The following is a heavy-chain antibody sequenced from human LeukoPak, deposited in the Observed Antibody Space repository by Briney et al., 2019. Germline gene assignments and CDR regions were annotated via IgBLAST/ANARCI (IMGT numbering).Heavy chain of an antibody. CDR1: GGSISTSNYY. J-gene: IGHJ5*02. CDR2: IFYSGST. Sequence: SETLSLTCTVSGGSISTSNYYWGWIRQPPGKGLEWIGNIFYSGSTYYGPSLKSRVTISVDASKNQFSLKLSSVTAADTAVYYCARDTMRFSLPQPLNWFDPWGQGTLVTVSS. D-gene: IGHD2/OR15-2a*01. CDR3: ARDTMRFSLPQPLNWFDP. V-gene: IGHV4-39*07.